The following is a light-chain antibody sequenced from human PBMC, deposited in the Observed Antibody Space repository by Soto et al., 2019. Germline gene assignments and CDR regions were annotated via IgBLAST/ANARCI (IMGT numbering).Light chain of an antibody. CDR3: AAWDDSLKGVV. CDR1: SSNIGSNT. J-gene: IGLJ2*01. V-gene: IGLV1-44*01. CDR2: SNN. Sequence: QSVLTQPPSASGTPGQRVTISCCGSSSNIGSNTVNWYQQLPGTAPKLLIYSNNQRPSGVPDRFSGSKSGTSASLAISGLQSEDEADYYCAAWDDSLKGVVFGGGTKLTVL.